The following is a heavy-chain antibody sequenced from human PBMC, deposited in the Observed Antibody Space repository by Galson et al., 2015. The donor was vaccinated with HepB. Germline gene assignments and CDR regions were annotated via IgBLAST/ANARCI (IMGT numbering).Heavy chain of an antibody. Sequence: SLRLSCAASGFSFSTYGMEWVRQTPGKGLEWVAIIWPDTITTYYAESVKGRFTISRDNSHNMVFLQMNGLRDEDTATYYCVREWPPSLGFGMDVWGQGTSFIVSS. CDR2: IWPDTITT. CDR1: GFSFSTYG. D-gene: IGHD3-16*01. CDR3: VREWPPSLGFGMDV. V-gene: IGHV3-33*01. J-gene: IGHJ6*01.